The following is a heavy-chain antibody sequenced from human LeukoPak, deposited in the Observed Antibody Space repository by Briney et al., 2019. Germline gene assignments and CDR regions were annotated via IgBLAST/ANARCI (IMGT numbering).Heavy chain of an antibody. CDR3: ARGRDSSGYYLTDYYMDV. J-gene: IGHJ6*03. CDR1: GFTFDDYG. D-gene: IGHD3-22*01. Sequence: PGGSLRLSCAASGFTFDDYGMSWVRQAPGKGLEWVSGINWNGGSTGYADSVKGRFTISRDNAKNSLYLQMNSRRAEDTALYHCARGRDSSGYYLTDYYMDVWGKGTTVTISS. V-gene: IGHV3-20*01. CDR2: INWNGGST.